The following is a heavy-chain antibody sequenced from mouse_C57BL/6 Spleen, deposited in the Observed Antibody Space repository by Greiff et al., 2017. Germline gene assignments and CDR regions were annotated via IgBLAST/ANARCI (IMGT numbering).Heavy chain of an antibody. D-gene: IGHD1-1*01. Sequence: DVKLVESGGGLVKPGGSLKLSCAASGFTFSSYAMSWVRQTPEKRLEWVATISDGGSYTYYPDNVKGRFTISRDNAKNNLYLQMSHLKSEDTAMYYCAREATVVATRFAYGGQGTLVTVSA. CDR2: ISDGGSYT. J-gene: IGHJ3*01. CDR1: GFTFSSYA. CDR3: AREATVVATRFAY. V-gene: IGHV5-4*01.